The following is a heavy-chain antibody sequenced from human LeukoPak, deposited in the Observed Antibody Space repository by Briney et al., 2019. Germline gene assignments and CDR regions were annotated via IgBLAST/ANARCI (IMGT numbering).Heavy chain of an antibody. V-gene: IGHV3-7*01. J-gene: IGHJ4*02. CDR1: GFTFSSYW. Sequence: PGGSLRLSCAASGFTFSSYWMSWVRQAPGKGLEWVTNIKQDGSEKYYVDSVKGRFTISRDNAKNSLYLQMNSLRAEDTAVYYCASGRLTGDRLRFDYWGQGTLVTVSS. CDR2: IKQDGSEK. D-gene: IGHD7-27*01. CDR3: ASGRLTGDRLRFDY.